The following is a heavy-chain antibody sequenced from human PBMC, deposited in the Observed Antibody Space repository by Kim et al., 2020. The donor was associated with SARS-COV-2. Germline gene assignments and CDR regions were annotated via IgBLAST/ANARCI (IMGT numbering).Heavy chain of an antibody. CDR1: GFTFSSYA. V-gene: IGHV3-23*01. CDR2: ISGSGGST. J-gene: IGHJ6*02. CDR3: AKDTGGYCSGGSCYGFVGYYYDGMDV. D-gene: IGHD2-15*01. Sequence: GGSLRLSCAASGFTFSSYAMSWVRQAPGKGLEWVSAISGSGGSTYYADSVKGRFTISRDNSKNTLYLQMNSLRAEDTAVYYCAKDTGGYCSGGSCYGFVGYYYDGMDVWGQGTTGTVSS.